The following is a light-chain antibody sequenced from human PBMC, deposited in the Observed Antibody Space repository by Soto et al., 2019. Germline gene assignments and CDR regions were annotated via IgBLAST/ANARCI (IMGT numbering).Light chain of an antibody. CDR3: HQYNNWPLWT. Sequence: EIVMTQSPATLSASPGEGATLSCRASQNVDSNLAWYQQKPGLGPRLLIFGASTRATGIPARFSGSGSGTEFTLTITSLQSEDFAVYYCHQYNNWPLWTFGQGTKVEIK. V-gene: IGKV3-15*01. J-gene: IGKJ1*01. CDR1: QNVDSN. CDR2: GAS.